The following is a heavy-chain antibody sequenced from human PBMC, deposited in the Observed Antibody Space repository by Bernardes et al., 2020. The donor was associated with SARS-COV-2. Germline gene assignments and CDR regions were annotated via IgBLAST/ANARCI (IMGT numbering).Heavy chain of an antibody. V-gene: IGHV3-23*01. D-gene: IGHD5-18*01. CDR3: AKDRIQLPN. CDR2: ISGSGGST. J-gene: IGHJ4*02. CDR1: GFTFSSYA. Sequence: GGSLRLSCAASGFTFSSYAMTWVRQAPGKGLEWVSGISGSGGSTYYADSVKGRFTISRDNSKSTLNLQMNSLRAEDTAVYYCAKDRIQLPNWGQGTLVTVSS.